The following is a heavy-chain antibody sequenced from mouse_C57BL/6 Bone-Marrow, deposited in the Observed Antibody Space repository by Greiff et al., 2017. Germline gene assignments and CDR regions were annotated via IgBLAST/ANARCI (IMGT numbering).Heavy chain of an antibody. CDR2: IDPETGGT. J-gene: IGHJ2*01. D-gene: IGHD2-3*01. V-gene: IGHV1-15*01. CDR1: GYTFTDYE. Sequence: VQRVESGAELVRPGASVTLSCKASGYTFTDYEMHWVKQTPVHGLEWIGAIDPETGGTAYTQKFKCKAILTADKYSSTAYMELRSLTSEDSAVYYCTRWLLPYYFDYWGQGTTLTVSS. CDR3: TRWLLPYYFDY.